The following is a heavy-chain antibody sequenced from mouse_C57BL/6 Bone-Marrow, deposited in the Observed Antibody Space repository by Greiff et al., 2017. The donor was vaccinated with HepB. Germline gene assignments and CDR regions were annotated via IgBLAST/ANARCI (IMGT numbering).Heavy chain of an antibody. V-gene: IGHV3-6*01. D-gene: IGHD1-1*01. Sequence: EVKLQESGPGLVKPSQSLSLTCSVTGYSITSGYYWNWIRQFPGNKLEWMGYISYDGSNNYNPSLKNRISITRDTSNNQFFLKLNSVTTEDTATYYFARRYYYGSSSWFAYWGQGTLVTVSA. CDR1: GYSITSGYY. CDR3: ARRYYYGSSSWFAY. J-gene: IGHJ3*01. CDR2: ISYDGSN.